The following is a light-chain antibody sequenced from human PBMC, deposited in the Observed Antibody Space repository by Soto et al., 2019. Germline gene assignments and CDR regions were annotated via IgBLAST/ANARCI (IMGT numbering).Light chain of an antibody. J-gene: IGKJ2*01. Sequence: EIVLTQSPATLSLSPGERATLSCRASQSVSSYLAWYQLKPGQAPRLLIYDASSRATGIPARFSGSGSGTDFTLTISSLEPEDFAVYYCQQRSNLMYTFGQGTKLEIK. CDR2: DAS. CDR1: QSVSSY. V-gene: IGKV3-11*01. CDR3: QQRSNLMYT.